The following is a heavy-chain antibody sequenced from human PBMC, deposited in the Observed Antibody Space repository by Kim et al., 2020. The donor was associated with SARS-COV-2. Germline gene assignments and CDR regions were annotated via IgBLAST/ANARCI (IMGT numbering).Heavy chain of an antibody. D-gene: IGHD3-22*01. J-gene: IGHJ5*02. V-gene: IGHV3-7*01. Sequence: GGSLRLSCAASGFTFSSYWMSWVRQAPGKGLEWVANIKQDGSEKYYADSVKGRFTISRDNAKNSLYLQMNSLRAEDTAVYYCARDRGNYYDSSGYYLGFDPWGQGTLVTVSS. CDR1: GFTFSSYW. CDR3: ARDRGNYYDSSGYYLGFDP. CDR2: IKQDGSEK.